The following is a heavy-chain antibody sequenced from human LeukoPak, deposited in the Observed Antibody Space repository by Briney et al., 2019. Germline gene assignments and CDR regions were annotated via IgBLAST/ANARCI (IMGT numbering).Heavy chain of an antibody. Sequence: SETLPLTCAVYGGSFSGYYWSWIRQPPGKGLEWIGEINHSGSTNYNPSLKSRVTISVDTSKNQFSLKLSSVTAADTAVYYCASRGDYDILTGYSSLGFTFDYWGQGTLVTVSS. V-gene: IGHV4-34*01. D-gene: IGHD3-9*01. J-gene: IGHJ4*02. CDR2: INHSGST. CDR3: ASRGDYDILTGYSSLGFTFDY. CDR1: GGSFSGYY.